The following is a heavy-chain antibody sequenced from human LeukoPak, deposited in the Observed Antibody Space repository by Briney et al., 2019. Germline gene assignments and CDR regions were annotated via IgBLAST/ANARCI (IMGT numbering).Heavy chain of an antibody. V-gene: IGHV3-53*05. D-gene: IGHD5-18*01. CDR2: IYSDDTT. CDR1: GFTVSGNY. Sequence: GGSLRLSCAVSGFTVSGNYMSWIRQAPGKGLEWVSLIYSDDTTLYADSVKGRFTISRDISKNTLYLQMNSLRAEDTAVYYCAKDPHLYSYVEYYFDYWGQGTLVTVSS. CDR3: AKDPHLYSYVEYYFDY. J-gene: IGHJ4*02.